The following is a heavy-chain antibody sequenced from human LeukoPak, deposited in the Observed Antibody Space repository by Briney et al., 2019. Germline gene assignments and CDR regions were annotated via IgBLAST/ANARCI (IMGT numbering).Heavy chain of an antibody. CDR2: IYHSGST. J-gene: IGHJ5*02. CDR3: ARFDYGDYGWFDP. Sequence: PSETLSLTCAVSGGSISSSNWWSWVRQPPGKGLEWIGEIYHSGSTNYNPSLKSRVTISVDKSKNQFSLKLSSVTAADTAVYYCARFDYGDYGWFDPWGQGTLVTVSS. CDR1: GGSISSSNW. D-gene: IGHD4-17*01. V-gene: IGHV4-4*02.